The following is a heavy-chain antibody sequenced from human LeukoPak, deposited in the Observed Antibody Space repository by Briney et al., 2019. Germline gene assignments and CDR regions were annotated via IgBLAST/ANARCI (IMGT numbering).Heavy chain of an antibody. V-gene: IGHV1-69*05. D-gene: IGHD1-26*01. Sequence: SVKVSCKASGGTFSSYAISWVRQAPGQGLEWMGGIIPIFGTANYAQKFQGRVTITTDESTSTAHMELSSLRSEDTAVYYCARGTELLRTPTNYFDYWGQGTLVTVSS. J-gene: IGHJ4*02. CDR3: ARGTELLRTPTNYFDY. CDR2: IIPIFGTA. CDR1: GGTFSSYA.